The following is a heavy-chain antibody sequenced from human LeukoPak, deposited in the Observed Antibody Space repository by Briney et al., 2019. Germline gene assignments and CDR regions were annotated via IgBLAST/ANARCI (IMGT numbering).Heavy chain of an antibody. CDR2: INSDGSST. J-gene: IGHJ4*02. V-gene: IGHV3-74*01. CDR3: ASDGYNGWGLVY. CDR1: GFTFSSYW. Sequence: GGSLRLSCAGSGFTFSSYWMHWVRQAPGKGLVWVSRINSDGSSTTYADSVKGRFTISRDNAKNTLYLQMNSLRAKDTAVYYCASDGYNGWGLVYWGQGTLVTVSS. D-gene: IGHD5-24*01.